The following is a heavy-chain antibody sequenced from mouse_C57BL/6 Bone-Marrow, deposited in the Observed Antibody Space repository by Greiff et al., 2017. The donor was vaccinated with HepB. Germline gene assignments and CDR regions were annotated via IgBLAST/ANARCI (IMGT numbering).Heavy chain of an antibody. CDR3: ARSRYSNPVDY. D-gene: IGHD2-5*01. Sequence: EVKLQESGPELVKPGASVKISCKASGYSFTDSNMNWVKQSNGKSLEWIGVINPNYGTTSYNQKFEGKATLTVDQSSSTAYMQLNSLTSEDSAVYYGARSRYSNPVDYWGQGTSVTVSS. CDR2: INPNYGTT. V-gene: IGHV1-39*01. CDR1: GYSFTDSN. J-gene: IGHJ4*01.